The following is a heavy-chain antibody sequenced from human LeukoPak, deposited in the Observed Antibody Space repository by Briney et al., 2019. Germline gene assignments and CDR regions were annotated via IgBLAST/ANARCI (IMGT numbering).Heavy chain of an antibody. CDR2: TTWNGGST. CDR1: GLTFDDYG. V-gene: IGHV3-20*04. CDR3: ARELSTGIGYYYMDV. Sequence: GGSLRLSCAASGLTFDDYGMSWARQPPGKGLEWVSGTTWNGGSTAYADSVKGRFTISRDNAKNSLYLQVNSLRAEDTALYYCARELSTGIGYYYMDVWGKGTTVTVSS. D-gene: IGHD2-21*02. J-gene: IGHJ6*03.